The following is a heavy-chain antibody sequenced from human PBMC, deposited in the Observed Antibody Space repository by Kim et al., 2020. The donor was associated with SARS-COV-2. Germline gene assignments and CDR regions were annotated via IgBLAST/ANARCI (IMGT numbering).Heavy chain of an antibody. D-gene: IGHD6-13*01. Sequence: SETLSLTCTVSGVSISSYYWTWIRQPPGKGLEWIGYIYYSGSTNYNPSLTSRVTISMDTSKNQFSLKLTSVTAVDTAVFYCARGRRHPTSSWYGGEYYFDYWGQGTLVTVSS. CDR3: ARGRRHPTSSWYGGEYYFDY. CDR2: IYYSGST. CDR1: GVSISSYY. V-gene: IGHV4-59*13. J-gene: IGHJ4*02.